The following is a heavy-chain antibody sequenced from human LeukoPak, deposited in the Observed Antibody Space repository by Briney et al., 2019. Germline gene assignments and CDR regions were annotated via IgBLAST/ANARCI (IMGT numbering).Heavy chain of an antibody. D-gene: IGHD6-19*01. Sequence: GGSLRLSCAASGFTFSSYAMSWVRQARGKGVEWVSAISRSVRSTYYADSVKARFTISRDNSKNTLYLQMNSLRAEDTAVYYCAKASSGWSFDYWGQGTLVTVSS. V-gene: IGHV3-23*01. CDR1: GFTFSSYA. J-gene: IGHJ4*02. CDR3: AKASSGWSFDY. CDR2: ISRSVRST.